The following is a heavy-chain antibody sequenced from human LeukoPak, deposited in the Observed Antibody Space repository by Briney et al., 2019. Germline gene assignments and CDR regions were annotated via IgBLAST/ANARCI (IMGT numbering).Heavy chain of an antibody. CDR3: ARSRTERAVAGTGSDY. D-gene: IGHD6-19*01. J-gene: IGHJ4*02. CDR1: GFTFSSYA. V-gene: IGHV3-30*04. Sequence: GGSLRLSCAASGFTFSSYAMHWVRQAPGKGLEWVAVISYDGSNKYYADSVKGRFTISRDNSKNTLYLQMNSLRAEDTAVYYCARSRTERAVAGTGSDYWGQGTLVTVSS. CDR2: ISYDGSNK.